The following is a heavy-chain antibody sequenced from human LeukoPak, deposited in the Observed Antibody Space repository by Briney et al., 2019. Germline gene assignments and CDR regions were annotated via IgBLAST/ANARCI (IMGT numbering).Heavy chain of an antibody. Sequence: ASVTVSFTASGYTFNSFAISWVRQAPGQGLEWMGWISAYNGDTHYTEKFQGRLTMFTDTSTSTAYMELSSLRSENTAVYYCARGSVVVVAATYYYYGMDVWGQGTTVTVSS. D-gene: IGHD2-15*01. J-gene: IGHJ6*02. CDR3: ARGSVVVVAATYYYYGMDV. V-gene: IGHV1-18*01. CDR1: GYTFNSFA. CDR2: ISAYNGDT.